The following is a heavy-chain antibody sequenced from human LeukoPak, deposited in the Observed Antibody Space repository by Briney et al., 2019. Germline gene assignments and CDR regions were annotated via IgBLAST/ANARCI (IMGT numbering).Heavy chain of an antibody. J-gene: IGHJ3*02. CDR3: AREWRDVVVTANDAFDI. CDR2: ISSSGSTI. D-gene: IGHD2-21*02. Sequence: GGSLRLSCAASGFTFSSYEMNWVRQAPGKGLEWVSYISSSGSTIYYADSVKGRFTISRDNAKNSLYLQMNSLRAEDTAVYYCAREWRDVVVTANDAFDIWGQGTMVTVSS. V-gene: IGHV3-48*03. CDR1: GFTFSSYE.